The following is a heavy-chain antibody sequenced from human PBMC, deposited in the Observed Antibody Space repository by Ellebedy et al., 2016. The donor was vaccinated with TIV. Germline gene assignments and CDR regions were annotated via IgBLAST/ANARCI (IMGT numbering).Heavy chain of an antibody. Sequence: GGSLRLSCAASGFTFSNYWMTWVRQAPGKGLEWVANIKQDGSERHYVDSVKGRFAISRDNAKKSLYLQMNSLGDEDTAVYYCARDQWLGRAYYFDYWGQGTLVTVSS. CDR1: GFTFSNYW. D-gene: IGHD5-24*01. V-gene: IGHV3-7*01. CDR2: IKQDGSER. J-gene: IGHJ4*02. CDR3: ARDQWLGRAYYFDY.